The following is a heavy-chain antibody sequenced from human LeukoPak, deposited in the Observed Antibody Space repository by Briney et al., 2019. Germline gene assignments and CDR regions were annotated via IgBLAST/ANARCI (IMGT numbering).Heavy chain of an antibody. J-gene: IGHJ3*02. CDR1: GFTFSSYA. CDR3: APVPELELPAFDI. V-gene: IGHV3-30-3*01. CDR2: ISYDGSNK. Sequence: GGSLRLSCAASGFTFSSYAMHWVRQAPGKGLEWVAVISYDGSNKYYADSVKGRFTISRHNSKNTLYLQMNSLRAEDTAVYYCAPVPELELPAFDIWGQGTMVTVSS. D-gene: IGHD1-7*01.